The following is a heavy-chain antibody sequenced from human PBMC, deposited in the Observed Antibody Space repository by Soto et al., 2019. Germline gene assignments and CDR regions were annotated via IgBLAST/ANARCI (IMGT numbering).Heavy chain of an antibody. D-gene: IGHD1-26*01. V-gene: IGHV4-59*11. Sequence: SETLSLTCTVSGGSISSHYWSWVRQAPGKGLEWIGHIYYRGSTTYNRSLRSRSTISVDTSNNHFSLKLNSVTTAHTSLYYCARYGREPSGMDVWGQGTKVTVSS. CDR2: IYYRGST. J-gene: IGHJ6*02. CDR1: GGSISSHY. CDR3: ARYGREPSGMDV.